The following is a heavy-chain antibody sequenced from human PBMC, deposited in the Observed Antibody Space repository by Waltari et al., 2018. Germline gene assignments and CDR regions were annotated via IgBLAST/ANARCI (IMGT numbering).Heavy chain of an antibody. Sequence: EVQLVESGGALVQPGGSLRLSCAASGFTFSNYGMNWVRQAPGKGVDGVAYISRSGSSVYHADSVKGRFNISRDNAKNSLYLQMNSLRPEDTALYYCARTRDEDCGGGSCYDRWFDPWGQGTQVTVSS. CDR3: ARTRDEDCGGGSCYDRWFDP. J-gene: IGHJ5*02. CDR2: ISRSGSSV. V-gene: IGHV3-48*01. D-gene: IGHD2-15*01. CDR1: GFTFSNYG.